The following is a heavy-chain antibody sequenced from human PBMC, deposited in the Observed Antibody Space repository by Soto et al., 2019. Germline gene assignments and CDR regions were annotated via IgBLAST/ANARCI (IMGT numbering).Heavy chain of an antibody. CDR2: TSYDGNNK. D-gene: IGHD5-18*01. J-gene: IGHJ1*01. V-gene: IGHV3-30*03. CDR3: ASTVDTTMVTWALGN. CDR1: RFIFISYG. Sequence: GGSLRLSCAAPRFIFISYGMHCVRQAPGKGLEWLAVTSYDGNNKYYGDSVNGLFTISRDESKNTLYLQMNGLRPEDTAVYYCASTVDTTMVTWALGNWGQGTMVTVSS.